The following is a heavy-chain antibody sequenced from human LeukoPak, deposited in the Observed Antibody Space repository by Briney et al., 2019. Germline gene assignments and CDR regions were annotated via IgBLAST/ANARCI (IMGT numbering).Heavy chain of an antibody. J-gene: IGHJ6*03. CDR3: ARSLRVRGVPDYMDV. V-gene: IGHV3-53*01. CDR2: IHKNAIT. D-gene: IGHD3-10*01. Sequence: GGSLRLSCAASGFTVSSNYMTWVRHAPGKGLEWVSVIHKNAITYYADTAKGRFTLSRDNSKNMLYLQMNRLRSEDTAVYYCARSLRVRGVPDYMDVWGKGTTVIISS. CDR1: GFTVSSNY.